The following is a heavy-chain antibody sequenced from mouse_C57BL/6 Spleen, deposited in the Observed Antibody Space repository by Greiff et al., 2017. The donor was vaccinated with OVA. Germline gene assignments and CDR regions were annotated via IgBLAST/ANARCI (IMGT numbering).Heavy chain of an antibody. V-gene: IGHV5-17*01. CDR1: GFTFSDYG. D-gene: IGHD2-4*01. CDR3: ARQGDYDGYFDY. CDR2: ISSGSSTI. J-gene: IGHJ2*01. Sequence: EVNVVESGGGLVKPGGSLKLSCAASGFTFSDYGMHWVRQAPEKGLEWVAYISSGSSTIYYADTVKGRFTISRDNAKNTLFLQMTSLRSEDTAMYYCARQGDYDGYFDYWGQGTTLTVSS.